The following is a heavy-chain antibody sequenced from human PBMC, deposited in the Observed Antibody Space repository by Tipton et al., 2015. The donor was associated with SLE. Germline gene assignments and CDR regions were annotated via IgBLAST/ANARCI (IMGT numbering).Heavy chain of an antibody. V-gene: IGHV4-59*11. CDR3: AKDVGGNSPFDS. D-gene: IGHD3-16*01. Sequence: TLSLTCTVSGGSISSHYWTWIRQPPGKGLEWIGYFYYSGGTNYNPSLKSRVTTSVDMSQSQFSLQLRSVTAADTAVYYCAKDVGGNSPFDSWGQGTLVTVSS. CDR2: FYYSGGT. CDR1: GGSISSHY. J-gene: IGHJ4*02.